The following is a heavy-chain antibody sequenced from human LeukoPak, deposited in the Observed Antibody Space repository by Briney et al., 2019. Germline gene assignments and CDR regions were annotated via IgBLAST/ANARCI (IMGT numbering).Heavy chain of an antibody. Sequence: SETLSLNCAVYGGSFSGYNWSWIRQPPGKGLEWIGEINHSGSTNYNPSLKSRVTKLVDTSKNQFSLKLRSVTAADTAVYFCARTRSSWYRGGFDYWGQGTLVTVSS. V-gene: IGHV4-34*01. CDR3: ARTRSSWYRGGFDY. CDR2: INHSGST. CDR1: GGSFSGYN. J-gene: IGHJ4*02. D-gene: IGHD6-13*01.